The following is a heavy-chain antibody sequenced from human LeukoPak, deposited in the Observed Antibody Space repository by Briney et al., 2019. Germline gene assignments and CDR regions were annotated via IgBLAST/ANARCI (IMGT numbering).Heavy chain of an antibody. Sequence: PGGSLRLSCAASGFTFSSYSMNWVRQAPGKGLEWVSSISSSSSYIYYADSVKGRFTISRDNAKNSLYLQMNSLRAEDTAVYYCAREWELLLLSDAFDIWGQGTMVTVSS. J-gene: IGHJ3*02. V-gene: IGHV3-21*01. CDR2: ISSSSSYI. D-gene: IGHD1-26*01. CDR1: GFTFSSYS. CDR3: AREWELLLLSDAFDI.